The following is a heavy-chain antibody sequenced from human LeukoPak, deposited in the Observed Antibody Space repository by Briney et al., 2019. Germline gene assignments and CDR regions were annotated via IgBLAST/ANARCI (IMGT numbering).Heavy chain of an antibody. D-gene: IGHD3-3*01. CDR1: GGSFSGYY. J-gene: IGHJ3*02. CDR3: ARGPEWLDAFDI. V-gene: IGHV4-34*01. CDR2: INHSGST. Sequence: PSETLSLTCAVYGGSFSGYYWSWIRQPPGKGLEWIGEINHSGSTNYNPSLKSRVTISVDTSKNQFSLKLSSVTAADTAVYYCARGPEWLDAFDIWGQGTMVTVSS.